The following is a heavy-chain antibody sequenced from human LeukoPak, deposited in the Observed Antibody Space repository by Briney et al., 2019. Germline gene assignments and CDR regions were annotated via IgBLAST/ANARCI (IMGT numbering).Heavy chain of an antibody. CDR2: IRSSPNTI. J-gene: IGHJ4*02. V-gene: IGHV3-48*02. Sequence: GGSQRLSCAASGFIFSSFSMNWVRQAPGQGLEWISYIRSSPNTIYYADSVKGRFTISRDDAKNSLYLQMNSLRDDDTAVYYCARDLNWSFDYGGQGTLVTVSS. D-gene: IGHD1-20*01. CDR3: ARDLNWSFDY. CDR1: GFIFSSFS.